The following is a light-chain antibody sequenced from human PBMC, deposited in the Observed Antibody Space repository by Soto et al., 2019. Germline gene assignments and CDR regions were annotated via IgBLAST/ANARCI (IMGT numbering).Light chain of an antibody. CDR2: AAS. V-gene: IGKV1-39*01. CDR1: QSISSY. CDR3: QQSYSTPQWT. Sequence: DIQMTQSPSSLSASVGDRVIITCRASQSISSYLNWYQQKPGKAPKLLIYAASSLQSGVPSRFSGCGSGTDLTVTISSLQPEDFATYYCQQSYSTPQWTFGQGTKVEIK. J-gene: IGKJ1*01.